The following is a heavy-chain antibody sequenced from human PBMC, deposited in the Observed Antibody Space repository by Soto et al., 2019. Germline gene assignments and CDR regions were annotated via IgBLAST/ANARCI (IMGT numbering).Heavy chain of an antibody. D-gene: IGHD1-7*01. J-gene: IGHJ4*02. CDR3: ARGHAWKYEFDY. CDR1: GGSFSGYY. CDR2: INHSGST. Sequence: SETLSLTCAVYGGSFSGYYWSWIRQPPGKGLEWIGEINHSGSTNYNPSLKSRVTISVDTSKKQFSLKLSPGTAADTALYYCARGHAWKYEFDYWGQGTLVTVSS. V-gene: IGHV4-34*01.